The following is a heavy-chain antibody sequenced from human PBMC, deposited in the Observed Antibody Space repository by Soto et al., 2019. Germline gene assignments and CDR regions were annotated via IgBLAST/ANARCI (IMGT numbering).Heavy chain of an antibody. D-gene: IGHD3-10*01. Sequence: QVLESGGGLVQPGGSLRLSCAASGFSFSTYAMTWVRQAPGKGLEWVSGIPGSGSSRYYADSVKGRFTISRDNSKNTVYLQMNSLRAEDTAVYFCAKAEVKVGEIRDYYYYGLDVWGQGTTVTVSS. J-gene: IGHJ6*02. CDR2: IPGSGSSR. V-gene: IGHV3-23*01. CDR3: AKAEVKVGEIRDYYYYGLDV. CDR1: GFSFSTYA.